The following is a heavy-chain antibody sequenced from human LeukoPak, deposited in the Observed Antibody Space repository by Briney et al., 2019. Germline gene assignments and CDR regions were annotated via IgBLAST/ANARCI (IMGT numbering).Heavy chain of an antibody. CDR3: ARMIAAAGTTGGDYFDY. Sequence: GGSLRLSCAASGFTVSSNYMSWVRQAPGQGLEWVSVMYSGEYTYYADSVKGRFTISRDNSKNTLYLQMNSLRAEDTAVYYCARMIAAAGTTGGDYFDYWGQGTLVTVSS. CDR1: GFTVSSNY. CDR2: MYSGEYT. V-gene: IGHV3-53*01. D-gene: IGHD6-13*01. J-gene: IGHJ4*02.